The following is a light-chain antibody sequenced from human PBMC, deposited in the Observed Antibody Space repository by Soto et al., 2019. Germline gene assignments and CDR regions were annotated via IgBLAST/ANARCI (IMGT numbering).Light chain of an antibody. J-gene: IGKJ4*01. CDR3: QQYYCTPLT. Sequence: DIVMTQSPDSLAVSLGERATINCKSSQSVLYSSNNKNYLAWYQQKPGQPPKLLIYWASTRESGVPDRFSGSRSGTDFTLTITSLQAEDVEAYYCQQYYCTPLTFGGGTKVEIK. CDR2: WAS. CDR1: QSVLYSSNNKNY. V-gene: IGKV4-1*01.